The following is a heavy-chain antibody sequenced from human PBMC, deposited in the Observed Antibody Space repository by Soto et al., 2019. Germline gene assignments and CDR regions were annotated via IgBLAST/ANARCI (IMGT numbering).Heavy chain of an antibody. CDR3: AHRPGSSWNLLVNYFDY. D-gene: IGHD2-15*01. J-gene: IGHJ4*02. CDR1: GFSLSTSGLC. V-gene: IGHV2-5*01. Sequence: QITLKESGPTLVQPTQPLTLTCTFSGFSLSTSGLCVGWIRQPPGKALEWLALIYWNDDKRYSPSLKSMLTITKHPPKNQVVRTMTHMDPVDTATYYCAHRPGSSWNLLVNYFDYWGQGTLVTVSS. CDR2: IYWNDDK.